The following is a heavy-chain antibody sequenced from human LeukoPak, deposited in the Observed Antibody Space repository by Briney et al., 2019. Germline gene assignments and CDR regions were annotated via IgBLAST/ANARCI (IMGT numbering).Heavy chain of an antibody. J-gene: IGHJ4*02. CDR2: ISGNGEYT. D-gene: IGHD6-19*01. Sequence: GGSLRLSCATSEFPFSDYYMTWIRQAPGKGLGWLSYISGNGEYTSYADSVKGRFTIFRDNAKGSLFLQMNNLRADDTAVYYCARDGYSSGWFFWGQGTLVTVAS. CDR1: EFPFSDYY. CDR3: ARDGYSSGWFF. V-gene: IGHV3-11*06.